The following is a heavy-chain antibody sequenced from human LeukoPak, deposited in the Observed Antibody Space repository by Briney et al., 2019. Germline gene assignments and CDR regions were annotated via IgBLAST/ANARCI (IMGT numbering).Heavy chain of an antibody. CDR2: IASDGSST. CDR1: GFTFSSYW. D-gene: IGHD4-23*01. J-gene: IGHJ4*02. V-gene: IGHV3-74*01. CDR3: VRGRPHGNDY. Sequence: SGGSLRLSCAASGFTFSSYWMNWVRHAPGKGLVWVSRIASDGSSTTYADSVKGRFSISRDNAKNTLYLQMNSLRVEDTAVYYCVRGRPHGNDYWGQGTLVTVSS.